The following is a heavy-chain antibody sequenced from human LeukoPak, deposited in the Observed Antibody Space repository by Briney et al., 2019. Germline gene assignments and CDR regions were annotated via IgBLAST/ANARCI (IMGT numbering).Heavy chain of an antibody. CDR1: RFTFTTYF. Sequence: ASVKVSCKASRFTFTTYFMHWVRQAPGQGLEWMGKINPSGDTTTYAQKFQGRVTMTTDTSTTTVYMELRSLRSDDTAVYYCARDPNQYEAVHPFDYWGQGTLVTVSS. D-gene: IGHD6-19*01. CDR2: INPSGDTT. CDR3: ARDPNQYEAVHPFDY. J-gene: IGHJ4*02. V-gene: IGHV1-46*01.